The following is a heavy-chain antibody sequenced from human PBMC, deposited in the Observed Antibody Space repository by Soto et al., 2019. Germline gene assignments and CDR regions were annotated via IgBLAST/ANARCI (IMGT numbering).Heavy chain of an antibody. J-gene: IGHJ4*02. CDR1: GYSISSSNW. Sequence: SETLSLTCAVSGYSISSSNWWGWIRQPPGKGLEWIGYIYYSGTTYYNPSLKSRVTMSVDTSKNQFPLKLTSVTAVDTAVYYCTRREIQGPIDYWGQGNVVTVSS. CDR3: TRREIQGPIDY. V-gene: IGHV4-28*01. CDR2: IYYSGTT. D-gene: IGHD1-26*01.